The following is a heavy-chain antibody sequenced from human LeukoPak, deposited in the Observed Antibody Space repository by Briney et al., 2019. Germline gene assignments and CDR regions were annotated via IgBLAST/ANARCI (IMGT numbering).Heavy chain of an antibody. CDR1: GGSISSYY. D-gene: IGHD4-17*01. Sequence: SETLSLTCTVSGGSISSYYWSWIRQPPGKGLEWIGYIYYSGSTNYNPSLKSRVTISVDTSKNQFSLKLSSVTAADTAVYYCARVNGHYGDEDLDYWGQGTLVTVSS. CDR2: IYYSGST. J-gene: IGHJ4*02. V-gene: IGHV4-59*01. CDR3: ARVNGHYGDEDLDY.